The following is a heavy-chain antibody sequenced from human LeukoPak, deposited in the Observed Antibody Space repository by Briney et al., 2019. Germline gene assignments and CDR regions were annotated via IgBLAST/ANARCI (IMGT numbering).Heavy chain of an antibody. CDR3: ARVTSSGFYDAFDI. J-gene: IGHJ3*02. CDR1: GFTFSSYW. D-gene: IGHD6-19*01. V-gene: IGHV3-74*01. Sequence: GGSLRLSCAASGFTFSSYWMHWVRQAPRKGLVWVSRINSDGSSTSYADSVKGRFTISRDNAKNTLYLQMNSLRAEDTAVYYCARVTSSGFYDAFDIWGQGTMVTVSS. CDR2: INSDGSST.